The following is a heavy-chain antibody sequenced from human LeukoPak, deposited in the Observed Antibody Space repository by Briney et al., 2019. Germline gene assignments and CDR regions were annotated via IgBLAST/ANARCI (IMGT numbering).Heavy chain of an antibody. Sequence: SVKVSCKASGGTFSSYAISWVRQAPGQGLEWMGGIIPIFGTANYAQKFQGRVTITADESTSTAYMELSGLRSEDTAVYYCARETRSGSYWKAWRFDIWGQGTMVTVSS. CDR3: ARETRSGSYWKAWRFDI. J-gene: IGHJ3*02. CDR2: IIPIFGTA. CDR1: GGTFSSYA. D-gene: IGHD1-26*01. V-gene: IGHV1-69*13.